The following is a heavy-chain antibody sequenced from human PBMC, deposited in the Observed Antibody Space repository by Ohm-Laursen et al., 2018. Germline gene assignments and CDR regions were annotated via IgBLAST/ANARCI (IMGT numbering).Heavy chain of an antibody. CDR2: MNPNSGNT. Sequence: ASVKVSCKASGYTFTSYDINWVRQATGQGLEWMGWMNPNSGNTGYAQKFQGRVTITADESTSTAYMELSSLRSEDTAAYYCAKRYQMLYILDAFDIWGQGTMVTVSS. D-gene: IGHD2-2*02. J-gene: IGHJ3*02. CDR1: GYTFTSYD. CDR3: AKRYQMLYILDAFDI. V-gene: IGHV1-8*01.